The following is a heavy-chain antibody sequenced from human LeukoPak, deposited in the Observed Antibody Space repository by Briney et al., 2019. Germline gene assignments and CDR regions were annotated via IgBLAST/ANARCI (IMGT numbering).Heavy chain of an antibody. J-gene: IGHJ4*02. CDR1: GYTFIGYF. Sequence: ASVTVSCTASGYTFIGYFMHWVRQAPGQGLEWMGWINPHSGATNYAQKFQGRVTMTRDTSISTAYMELSRLRSDDTAVYYCARDPQYVDNLGDYWGQGTLVTVSS. CDR2: INPHSGAT. V-gene: IGHV1-2*02. D-gene: IGHD4-23*01. CDR3: ARDPQYVDNLGDY.